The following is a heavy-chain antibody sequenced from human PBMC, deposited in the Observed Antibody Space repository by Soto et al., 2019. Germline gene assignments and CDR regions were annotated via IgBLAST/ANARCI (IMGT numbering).Heavy chain of an antibody. Sequence: PSETLSLTCTVSGSSINSNGYYWGWIRQPPGKGLEWIGSMFYGVSTYYNPSLKSRVTVSVDTSKNQFSLNLRSVTAADTAVYYCARLPSRHLVDYWGQGTLVTVSS. D-gene: IGHD3-3*02. CDR2: MFYGVST. V-gene: IGHV4-39*01. CDR3: ARLPSRHLVDY. CDR1: GSSINSNGYY. J-gene: IGHJ4*02.